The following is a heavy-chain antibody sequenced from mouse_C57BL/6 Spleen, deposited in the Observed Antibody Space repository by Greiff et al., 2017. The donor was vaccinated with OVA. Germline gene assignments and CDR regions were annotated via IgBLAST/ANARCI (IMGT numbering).Heavy chain of an antibody. V-gene: IGHV1-50*01. J-gene: IGHJ2*01. CDR1: GFTITSYW. D-gene: IGHD1-2*01. CDR3: ARGITTANYFDY. CDR2: IDPSDSYN. Sequence: QVQLQQPGAELVKPGASVTLSCTASGFTITSYWMQWVKQRPGQGLEWIGEIDPSDSYNKYNQKFQGKATLTVDTSSRTAYSKLSSLTSEDTADYYRARGITTANYFDYWGQGTTLTVSS.